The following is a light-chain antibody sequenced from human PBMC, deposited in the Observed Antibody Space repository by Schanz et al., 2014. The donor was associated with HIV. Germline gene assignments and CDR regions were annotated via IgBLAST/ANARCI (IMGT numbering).Light chain of an antibody. CDR3: QQYGSSPFT. CDR1: QSVNIY. V-gene: IGKV3-20*01. J-gene: IGKJ3*01. CDR2: GAS. Sequence: ETVLTQSPATVSLPPGERATLSCRASQSVNIYLAWYQQKPGQAPRLLIYGASSRATGIPVRFSGSGSGTDFTLTISRLEPEDFAVYYCQQYGSSPFTFGPGTKVDIK.